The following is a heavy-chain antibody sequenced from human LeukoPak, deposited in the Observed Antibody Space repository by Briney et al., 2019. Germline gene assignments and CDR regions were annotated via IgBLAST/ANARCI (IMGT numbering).Heavy chain of an antibody. CDR3: DAADY. CDR2: ISPDGGGT. Sequence: GGSLRLSCAASGFTFYKYAMSWARQAPGEGLEWVSTISPDGGGTYYSDSVKGRFTISRDNSKNTLSLQMNSLRVEDTAVYYCDAADYWGQGTLVIVSS. CDR1: GFTFYKYA. V-gene: IGHV3-23*01. J-gene: IGHJ4*02.